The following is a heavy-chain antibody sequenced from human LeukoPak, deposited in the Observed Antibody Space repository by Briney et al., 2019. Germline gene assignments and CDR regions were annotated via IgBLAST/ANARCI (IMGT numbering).Heavy chain of an antibody. J-gene: IGHJ4*02. V-gene: IGHV4-61*02. Sequence: SETLSLTCTVCGGSIRSGSYYWSWIRQPGGEGVEWIGRIYTSESTNYNPSLKSRVTISVDTSKNQFSLKLSSGPGADTAVYYCVGGGRYYTMYYWGQGSLVTVSP. CDR2: IYTSEST. D-gene: IGHD3-3*01. CDR3: VGGGRYYTMYY. CDR1: GGSIRSGSYY.